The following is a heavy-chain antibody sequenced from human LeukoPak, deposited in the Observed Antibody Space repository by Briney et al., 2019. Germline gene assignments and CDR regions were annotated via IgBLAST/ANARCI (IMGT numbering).Heavy chain of an antibody. J-gene: IGHJ5*02. D-gene: IGHD6-13*01. V-gene: IGHV3-21*01. CDR3: ARSSYSSSWYGKSTDNWFDP. CDR2: ISSSSSYI. CDR1: GFTFSSYS. Sequence: GGSLRLSCAASGFTFSSYSMNWVRQAPGKGLEWVSSISSSSSYIYYADSVKGRFTISRDNAKNSLYLQMNSLRAEDTAVYYCARSSYSSSWYGKSTDNWFDPWGQGTLVTVSS.